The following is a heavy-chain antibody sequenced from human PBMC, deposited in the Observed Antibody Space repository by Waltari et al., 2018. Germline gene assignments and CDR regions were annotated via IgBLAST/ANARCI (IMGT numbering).Heavy chain of an antibody. Sequence: DVQLAQSGAEVKKAGESLKISWKGSGYSFTTYWIGWVRQMTGKGLEWMGIIYPGDSDTRYSPSFQGQVTISVDKSITTAYLQWSSLKASDTAIYFCARRDRGGSVSNYFDYWGQGTLVTVSS. CDR3: ARRDRGGSVSNYFDY. J-gene: IGHJ4*02. V-gene: IGHV5-51*03. D-gene: IGHD3-10*01. CDR2: IYPGDSDT. CDR1: GYSFTTYW.